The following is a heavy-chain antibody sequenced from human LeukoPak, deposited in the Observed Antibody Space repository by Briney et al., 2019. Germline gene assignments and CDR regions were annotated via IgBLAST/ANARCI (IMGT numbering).Heavy chain of an antibody. D-gene: IGHD3-3*01. CDR3: AKAHYDFWSGYPRYYFDY. V-gene: IGHV3-23*01. CDR2: ISGSGGST. J-gene: IGHJ4*02. Sequence: GGSLRLSCAASGSTVSGNYMSWVRQAPGKGLEWVSAISGSGGSTYYADSVKGRFTISRGNSKNTLYLQMNSLRAEDTAVYYCAKAHYDFWSGYPRYYFDYWGQGTLVTVSS. CDR1: GSTVSGNY.